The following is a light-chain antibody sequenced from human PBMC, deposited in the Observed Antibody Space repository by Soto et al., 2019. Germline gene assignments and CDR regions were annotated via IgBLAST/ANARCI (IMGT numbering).Light chain of an antibody. J-gene: IGLJ1*01. CDR1: SSDVGGYDY. CDR2: DVS. CDR3: SSFVGPYTYV. Sequence: QSALTQPRSVSGSPGQSVTISCTGTSSDVGGYDYVSWYQHHPGKAPKVTIYDVSKRPSGVPDRFSGSKSGNTASLTISGLQADDEADYYCSSFVGPYTYVFGTGTNSPS. V-gene: IGLV2-11*01.